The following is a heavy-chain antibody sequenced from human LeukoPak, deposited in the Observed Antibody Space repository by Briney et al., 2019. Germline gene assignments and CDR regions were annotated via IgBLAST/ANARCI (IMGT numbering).Heavy chain of an antibody. V-gene: IGHV3-15*07. CDR2: IRTKSDGETV. J-gene: IGHJ4*02. CDR3: ATPALGRRLYYYDY. D-gene: IGHD3-16*01. CDR1: GFTFSSAC. Sequence: GGSLRLACAAYGFTFSSACLSWVRQAPGKGLDWLGRIRTKSDGETVDYAAPVKGRFTISRDDSKNTLFLQMNSLKTEDTAVYYCATPALGRRLYYYDYWGQGTLVTVSP.